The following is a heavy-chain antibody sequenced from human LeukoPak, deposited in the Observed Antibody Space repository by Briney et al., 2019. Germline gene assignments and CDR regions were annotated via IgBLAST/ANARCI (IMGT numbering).Heavy chain of an antibody. Sequence: SETLSLTCAVYGGSFSGYYWSWIRQPPGKGLGWIGEINHSGSTNYNPSLKSRVTISVDTSKNQFSLKLSSVTAADTAVYYCASLWPYQLSAFDIWGQGTLVTVSS. CDR2: INHSGST. CDR1: GGSFSGYY. V-gene: IGHV4-34*01. D-gene: IGHD2-2*01. CDR3: ASLWPYQLSAFDI. J-gene: IGHJ3*02.